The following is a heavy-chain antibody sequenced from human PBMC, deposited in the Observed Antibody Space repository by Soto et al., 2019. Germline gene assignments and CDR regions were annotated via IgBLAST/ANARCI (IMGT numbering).Heavy chain of an antibody. D-gene: IGHD1-20*01. CDR1: GYNFATYW. J-gene: IGHJ4*02. V-gene: IGHV5-51*01. CDR3: ARRLDNSLNF. CDR2: IYPHDSDT. Sequence: GESLKISCKGSGYNFATYWIGWVRQMPGKGLEWMGIIYPHDSDTRYSPSFQGQVTISAAKSISTPYLQWSSLKASDTAIYSCARRLDNSLNFWGQGTLVTVSS.